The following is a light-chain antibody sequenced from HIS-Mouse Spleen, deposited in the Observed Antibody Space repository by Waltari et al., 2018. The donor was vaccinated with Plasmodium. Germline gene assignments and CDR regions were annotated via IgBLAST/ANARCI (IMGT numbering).Light chain of an antibody. CDR2: EGS. CDR3: CSYAGSSTFVV. V-gene: IGLV2-23*03. Sequence: QSALTQPASVSGSPGQSITISCTGPSSDVGSYKLVSWYQQPPGQAPKLMIYEGSKRPSGVSNRFSGSKSGNTASLTISGLQAEDEADYYCCSYAGSSTFVVFGGGTKLTVL. J-gene: IGLJ2*01. CDR1: SSDVGSYKL.